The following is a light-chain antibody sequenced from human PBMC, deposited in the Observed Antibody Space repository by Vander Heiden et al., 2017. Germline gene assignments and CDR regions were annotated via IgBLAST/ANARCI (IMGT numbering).Light chain of an antibody. CDR3: QRYTSWT. CDR2: GTP. Sequence: EIVMTQSTAPLSVSPGHRATLSCRAIQSFSTTLACYQQKPGQAPRLLIYGTPTTATGIPARFSVSGSVTEFTLTISSLQSDDFSVYYCQRYTSWTFGQGTKLEIK. V-gene: IGKV3D-15*01. CDR1: QSFSTT. J-gene: IGKJ2*01.